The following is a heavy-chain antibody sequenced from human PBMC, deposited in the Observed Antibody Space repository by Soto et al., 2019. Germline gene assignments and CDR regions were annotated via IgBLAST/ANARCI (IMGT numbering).Heavy chain of an antibody. CDR3: ARGRLTYYYDSSGYPDDSGWFDP. D-gene: IGHD3-22*01. CDR1: GGSICSGGYY. Sequence: KYSETLSLSCTVSGGSICSGGYYGSWIHQHPGKGLEWIGYIYYSGSTYYNPSLKSRVTISVDTSKNQFSLKLSSVTAADTAVYYCARGRLTYYYDSSGYPDDSGWFDPWGQGTLVTVSS. V-gene: IGHV4-31*03. J-gene: IGHJ5*02. CDR2: IYYSGST.